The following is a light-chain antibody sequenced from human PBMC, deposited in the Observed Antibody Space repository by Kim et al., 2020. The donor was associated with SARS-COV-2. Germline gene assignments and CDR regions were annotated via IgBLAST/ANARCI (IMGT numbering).Light chain of an antibody. CDR3: ATWDVGLNGCV. V-gene: IGLV1-44*01. Sequence: GQWVTISCSGTSSDVGRHLLNWCQQHPGAAPTVFIFNDIPRPPGVADRCSGSCSGASASLAISGLHSEDEADYYCATWDVGLNGCVFGGGTQLTVL. J-gene: IGLJ3*02. CDR2: NDI. CDR1: SSDVGRHL.